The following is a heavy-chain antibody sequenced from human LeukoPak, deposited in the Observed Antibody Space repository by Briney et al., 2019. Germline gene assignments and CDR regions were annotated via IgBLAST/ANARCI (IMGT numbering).Heavy chain of an antibody. CDR3: AKGRYYDSSGSPDFDY. V-gene: IGHV3-30*04. J-gene: IGHJ4*02. D-gene: IGHD3-22*01. Sequence: GGSLRLSCAASGFTFSSYAMHWVRQAPGKGLEWVAVISSDGSNKYYADSVKGRFTISRDNSKNTLYLQMNSLRAEDTAVYYCAKGRYYDSSGSPDFDYWGQGTLVTVSS. CDR1: GFTFSSYA. CDR2: ISSDGSNK.